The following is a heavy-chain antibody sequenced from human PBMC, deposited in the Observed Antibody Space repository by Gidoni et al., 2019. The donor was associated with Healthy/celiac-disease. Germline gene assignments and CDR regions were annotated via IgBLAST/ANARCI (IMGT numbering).Heavy chain of an antibody. V-gene: IGHV3-73*02. Sequence: EVQLVESGGGLVQPGGSLKLSCAASGFTFSGSAMHWVRQASGKGLEWVGRIRSKANSYATAYAASVKGRFTISRDDSKNTAYLQMNSLKTEDTAVYYCTTLGIAVAGDFDYWGQGTLVTVSS. CDR3: TTLGIAVAGDFDY. J-gene: IGHJ4*02. D-gene: IGHD6-19*01. CDR1: GFTFSGSA. CDR2: IRSKANSYAT.